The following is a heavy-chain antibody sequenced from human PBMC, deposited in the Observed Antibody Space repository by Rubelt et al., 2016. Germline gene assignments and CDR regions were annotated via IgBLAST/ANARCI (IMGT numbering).Heavy chain of an antibody. CDR1: GGSISSSSYY. J-gene: IGHJ4*02. Sequence: QLQLQESGPGLVKPSETLSLTCTVSGGSISSSSYYWGWIRQPPGKGLEWIGSIYYSGRTYYNPSLKSRVTISVDTSKNQFSLKLSSVTAADTAVYYCAGGHTAMVFFGYWGQGTLVTVSS. D-gene: IGHD5-18*01. CDR2: IYYSGRT. CDR3: AGGHTAMVFFGY. V-gene: IGHV4-39*07.